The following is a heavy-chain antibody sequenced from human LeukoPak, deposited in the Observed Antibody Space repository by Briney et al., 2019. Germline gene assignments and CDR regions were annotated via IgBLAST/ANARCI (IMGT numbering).Heavy chain of an antibody. CDR3: AKDRRAHSSSWAVDY. Sequence: PGGSLRLSCAASGFTFSSYGMHWVRQAPGKGLEWVAFIRYDGSNKYYADSVKGRFTISRDNSKNTLYLQMNSLRAEDTAVYYCAKDRRAHSSSWAVDYWGRGTLVTVSS. CDR2: IRYDGSNK. V-gene: IGHV3-30*02. D-gene: IGHD6-13*01. CDR1: GFTFSSYG. J-gene: IGHJ4*02.